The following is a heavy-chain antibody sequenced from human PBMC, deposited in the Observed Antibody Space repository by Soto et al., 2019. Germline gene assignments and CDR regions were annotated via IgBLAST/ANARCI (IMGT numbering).Heavy chain of an antibody. CDR3: ARARRSSSWTTNS. D-gene: IGHD2-8*01. Sequence: QVQLVESGGGVVQPGGSLRLSCEVSGFNFSGYGMNWVRQAPGKGLAWVAFSSFDGGNKYHADSVKGRFTISRDNSKNTSYLQMNSLREGDTGVYYCARARRSSSWTTNSWGQGTLVTVSS. J-gene: IGHJ5*02. CDR1: GFNFSGYG. CDR2: SSFDGGNK. V-gene: IGHV3-30*02.